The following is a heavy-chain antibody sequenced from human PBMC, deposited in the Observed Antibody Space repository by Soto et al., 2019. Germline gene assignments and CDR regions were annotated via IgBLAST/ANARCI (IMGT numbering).Heavy chain of an antibody. J-gene: IGHJ4*02. V-gene: IGHV4-39*07. Sequence: SETLSLTCTVSGGSISSSSYYWGWIRQPPGKGLEWIGSIYYSGNTYYTPSLKSRVTISVDTSKNQFSLKLSSVTAADTAVYYCARVDTSMGATCVSYWGQGTLVTVSS. CDR3: ARVDTSMGATCVSY. D-gene: IGHD1-26*01. CDR1: GGSISSSSYY. CDR2: IYYSGNT.